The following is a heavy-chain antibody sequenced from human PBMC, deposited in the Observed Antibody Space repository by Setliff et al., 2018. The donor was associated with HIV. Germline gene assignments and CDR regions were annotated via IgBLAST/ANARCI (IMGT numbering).Heavy chain of an antibody. J-gene: IGHJ4*02. CDR1: GDSISTDY. V-gene: IGHV4-59*08. CDR3: ARHSPSDY. CDR2: IYNSAST. Sequence: SETLSLTCTVSGDSISTDYWTWIRQPPGKGLEWIGYIYNSASTSYNPPLKSRVTISVDTSKNQFSLKLSSVIAADTAVYYCARHSPSDYWGQGTLVTVSS.